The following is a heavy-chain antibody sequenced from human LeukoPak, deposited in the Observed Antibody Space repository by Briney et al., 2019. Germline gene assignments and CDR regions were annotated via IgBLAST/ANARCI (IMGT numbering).Heavy chain of an antibody. CDR2: INHSGRT. Sequence: PSETLSLTCAVYGGSFSGYYWSWIRQPPGKGLEWIGEINHSGRTNYNPSLKSRVTISVDTSKNQFSLKLSSVTAADTAVYYCARVEYSSALGCYGMDVWGQGTTVTVSS. CDR1: GGSFSGYY. CDR3: ARVEYSSALGCYGMDV. J-gene: IGHJ6*02. D-gene: IGHD6-6*01. V-gene: IGHV4-34*01.